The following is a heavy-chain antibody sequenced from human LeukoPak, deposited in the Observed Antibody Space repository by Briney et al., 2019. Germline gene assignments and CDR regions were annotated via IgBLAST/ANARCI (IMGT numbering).Heavy chain of an antibody. CDR3: ARVPAGVIGTKDAFDT. Sequence: GGSLRLSCAASGFTFSSYSMNWVRQAPGKGLEWVSSISGSSSYIYYADSVKGRFTISRHNAKNSLYLQMNSLRAEDTAVYYCARVPAGVIGTKDAFDTWGQGTMVTVSS. CDR2: ISGSSSYI. D-gene: IGHD3-16*02. V-gene: IGHV3-21*01. J-gene: IGHJ3*02. CDR1: GFTFSSYS.